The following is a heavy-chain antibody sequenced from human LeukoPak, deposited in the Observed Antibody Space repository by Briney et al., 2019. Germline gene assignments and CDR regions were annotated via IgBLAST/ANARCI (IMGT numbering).Heavy chain of an antibody. Sequence: GGSLRLSCAASGFTVSSNYMSWVRQAPGKGLEWVSVIYSGDSTSYADSVKGRFTISRDNSKNTLYLQMNSLRAEDTAVYYCARAEQWLAFDYWGQGTLSPSPQ. CDR3: ARAEQWLAFDY. CDR2: IYSGDST. D-gene: IGHD6-19*01. J-gene: IGHJ4*02. CDR1: GFTVSSNY. V-gene: IGHV3-66*01.